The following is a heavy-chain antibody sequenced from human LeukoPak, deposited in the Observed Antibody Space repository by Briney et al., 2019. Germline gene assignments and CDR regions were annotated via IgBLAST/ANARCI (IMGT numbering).Heavy chain of an antibody. J-gene: IGHJ4*02. CDR3: ARDREDSTAAPFDY. V-gene: IGHV3-30*04. Sequence: PGGSLRLSCAASGFTFSSYAMHWVRQAPGNGLEWVAVISYDGSNKYYADSVKGRFTISRDNSKNTLYLQMNSLRAEDTAVYYCARDREDSTAAPFDYWGQGTLVTVSS. CDR1: GFTFSSYA. D-gene: IGHD2-15*01. CDR2: ISYDGSNK.